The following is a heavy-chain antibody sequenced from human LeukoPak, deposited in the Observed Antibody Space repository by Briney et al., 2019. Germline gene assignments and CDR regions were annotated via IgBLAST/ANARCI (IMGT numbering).Heavy chain of an antibody. CDR3: AKLREWELPDLFDY. J-gene: IGHJ4*02. CDR1: GFTFSSHG. Sequence: GGSLRLSCAASGFTFSSHGMHWVRQAPGKGLEWVSGISGSGGSRFYTDSVKGRFTMSRDNSKNTLYLQMNSLRAEDTAVYYCAKLREWELPDLFDYWGQGTLVTVSS. D-gene: IGHD1-26*01. CDR2: ISGSGGSR. V-gene: IGHV3-23*01.